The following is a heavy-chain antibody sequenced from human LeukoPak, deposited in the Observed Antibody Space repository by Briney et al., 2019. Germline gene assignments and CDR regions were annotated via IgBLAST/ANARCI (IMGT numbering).Heavy chain of an antibody. CDR3: ARDLTHPEDSSGYLDY. D-gene: IGHD3-22*01. CDR1: GFTFSDYY. J-gene: IGHJ4*02. V-gene: IGHV3-11*01. Sequence: NPGGSLRLSCAASGFTFSDYYMNWIRQAPGKGLEWVSYISSSGSTIYYADSVKGRFTISRDNAKNSLYLQMNSLRAEDTAVYYCARDLTHPEDSSGYLDYWGQGTLVTVSS. CDR2: ISSSGSTI.